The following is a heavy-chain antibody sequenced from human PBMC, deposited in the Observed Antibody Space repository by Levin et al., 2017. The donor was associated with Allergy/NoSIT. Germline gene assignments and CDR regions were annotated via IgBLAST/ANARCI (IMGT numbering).Heavy chain of an antibody. Sequence: SVKVSCKASGGTFSSYAISWVRQAPGQGLEWMGGIIPIFGTANYAQKFQGRVTITADESTSTAYMELSSLRSEDTAVYYCARDLKIDILTGQHTYNWFDPWGQGTLVTVSS. J-gene: IGHJ5*02. CDR3: ARDLKIDILTGQHTYNWFDP. V-gene: IGHV1-69*13. CDR2: IIPIFGTA. D-gene: IGHD3-9*01. CDR1: GGTFSSYA.